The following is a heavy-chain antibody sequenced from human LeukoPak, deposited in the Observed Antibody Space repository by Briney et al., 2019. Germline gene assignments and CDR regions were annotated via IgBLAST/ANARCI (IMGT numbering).Heavy chain of an antibody. Sequence: PDYVASVKGRFTISRDDSKNTLFLQMNSLKTEDTAVYYCITGDYDFWSGFYSPNHYFDYWGQGTLVTVSS. D-gene: IGHD3-3*01. V-gene: IGHV3-15*01. CDR2: P. CDR3: ITGDYDFWSGFYSPNHYFDY. J-gene: IGHJ4*02.